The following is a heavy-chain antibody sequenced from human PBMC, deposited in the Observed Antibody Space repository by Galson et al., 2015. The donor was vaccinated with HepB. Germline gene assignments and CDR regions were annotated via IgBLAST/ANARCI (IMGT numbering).Heavy chain of an antibody. CDR1: GGTFSSYA. Sequence: SVKVSCKASGGTFSSYAISWVRQAPGQGLEWMGGIIPIFGTANYAQKFQGRVTITADVSTSTAYMELSSLRSEDTAVYYCARPLGSSHRRGREYYYGMDVWGQGTTVTVSS. J-gene: IGHJ6*02. V-gene: IGHV1-69*13. CDR2: IIPIFGTA. CDR3: ARPLGSSHRRGREYYYGMDV. D-gene: IGHD2-2*01.